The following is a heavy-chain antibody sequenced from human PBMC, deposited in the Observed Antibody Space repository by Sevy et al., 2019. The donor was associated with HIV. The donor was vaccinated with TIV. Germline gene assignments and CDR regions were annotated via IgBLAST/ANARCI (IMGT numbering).Heavy chain of an antibody. V-gene: IGHV3-15*01. CDR3: TTEYPSGPFDF. Sequence: EGSLRLSCTASGFTFSNAWMSWVRQVPGKGLEWIGRIKNRSDGGTRDYGAPGKGRFTISRDDSKNTLFLHMNSLRTDDTALYYCTTEYPSGPFDFWGQGVLVTVSS. CDR1: GFTFSNAW. J-gene: IGHJ4*02. CDR2: IKNRSDGGTR.